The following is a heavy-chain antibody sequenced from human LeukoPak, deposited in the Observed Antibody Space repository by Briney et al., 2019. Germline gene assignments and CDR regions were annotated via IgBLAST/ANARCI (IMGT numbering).Heavy chain of an antibody. Sequence: AASVKVSCKASGYTFTSYYMHWVRQAPGQGLEWMGIINPSGGSTSYAQKFQGRVTMTRDTSTSTVYMELSSLRSEDTAVYYCARVPDPAYYDFWSGYSGAFDIWGQGTVVTVSS. D-gene: IGHD3-3*01. J-gene: IGHJ3*02. CDR1: GYTFTSYY. V-gene: IGHV1-46*01. CDR2: INPSGGST. CDR3: ARVPDPAYYDFWSGYSGAFDI.